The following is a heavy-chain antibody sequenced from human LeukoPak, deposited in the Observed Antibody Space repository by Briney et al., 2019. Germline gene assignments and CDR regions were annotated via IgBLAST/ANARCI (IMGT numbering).Heavy chain of an antibody. V-gene: IGHV3-7*01. CDR2: IKQDGSEK. D-gene: IGHD6-6*01. CDR3: ARGLAEYNRYFDY. Sequence: GGSLRLSCAASGFTFSGYWMSWVRQAPGKGLEWVASIKQDGSEKYYVDSVKGRFTISRDNAKNSLYLQMNSLRAEDTAVYHCARGLAEYNRYFDYWGQGTLVTVSS. J-gene: IGHJ4*02. CDR1: GFTFSGYW.